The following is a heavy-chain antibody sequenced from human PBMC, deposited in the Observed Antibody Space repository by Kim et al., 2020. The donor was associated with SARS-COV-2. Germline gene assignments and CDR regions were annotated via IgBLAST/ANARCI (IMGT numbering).Heavy chain of an antibody. CDR3: AKDEAAEVPEWLY. CDR2: ISYDGSNK. J-gene: IGHJ4*02. D-gene: IGHD3-3*01. V-gene: IGHV3-30*18. CDR1: GFTFSSYG. Sequence: GGSLRLSCAASGFTFSSYGMHWVRQAPGKGLEWVAVISYDGSNKYYEDSVKGRFTISRDNSKNTLYLQMNSLRAEDTAVYYCAKDEAAEVPEWLYWGQGTLVTVSS.